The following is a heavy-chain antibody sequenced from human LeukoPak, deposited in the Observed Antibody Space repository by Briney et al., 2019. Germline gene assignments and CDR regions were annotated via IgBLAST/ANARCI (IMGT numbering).Heavy chain of an antibody. Sequence: GGSLRLSCAASGFAFDDYAMHWVRQAPGKGLEWVSRISWNSNTLGYADFVKGRFTISRDNSKNTLFLQMNSLRAEDTAVYYCTEHRRDGNNPGPFDLWGRGTLVTVSS. V-gene: IGHV3-9*01. J-gene: IGHJ2*01. CDR1: GFAFDDYA. CDR3: TEHRRDGNNPGPFDL. D-gene: IGHD5-24*01. CDR2: ISWNSNTL.